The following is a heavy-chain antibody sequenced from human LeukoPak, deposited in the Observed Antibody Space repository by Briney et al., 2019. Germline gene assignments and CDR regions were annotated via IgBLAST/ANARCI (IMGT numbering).Heavy chain of an antibody. D-gene: IGHD6-19*01. J-gene: IGHJ4*02. Sequence: GGSLRLSCAASVFTFSSDSMHWVRQTPGKGLWWVAVISYDGSNKYYADSVKGRFTISRDNSKNTLYLQMNSLRAEHTAVYYCAKDIAGSASGWYVSYWGQGTLVTVSS. CDR1: VFTFSSDS. CDR3: AKDIAGSASGWYVSY. CDR2: ISYDGSNK. V-gene: IGHV3-30*18.